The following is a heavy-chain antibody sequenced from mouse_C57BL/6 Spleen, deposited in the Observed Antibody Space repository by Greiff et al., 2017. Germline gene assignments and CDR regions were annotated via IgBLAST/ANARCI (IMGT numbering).Heavy chain of an antibody. Sequence: EVMLVESGGGLVKPGGSLKLSCAASGFTFSDYGMHWVRQAPEKGLEWVAYISSGSSTIYYADTVKGRFTISRDNAKNTLFLQMTSLRSEDTAMYYCARQGTTVFYWYFDVWGTGTTVTVSS. CDR2: ISSGSSTI. CDR3: ARQGTTVFYWYFDV. D-gene: IGHD1-1*01. CDR1: GFTFSDYG. V-gene: IGHV5-17*01. J-gene: IGHJ1*03.